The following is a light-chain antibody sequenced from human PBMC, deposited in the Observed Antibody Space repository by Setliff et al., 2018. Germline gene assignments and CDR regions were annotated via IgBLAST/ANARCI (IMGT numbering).Light chain of an antibody. CDR3: SSYADSNIFL. J-gene: IGLJ1*01. Sequence: QSALAQPPSASGSPGQSVTISCTGTSNDVWGHNYVSWYQQHPGKAPQLIIYDVTKRPSGVPDRFSGSKSGNTASLTVSGPQAEDEADYYCSSYADSNIFLFGTGTKVTVL. CDR2: DVT. CDR1: SNDVWGHNY. V-gene: IGLV2-8*01.